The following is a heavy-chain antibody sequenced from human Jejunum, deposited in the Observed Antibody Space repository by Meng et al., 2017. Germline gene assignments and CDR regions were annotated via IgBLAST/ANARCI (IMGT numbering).Heavy chain of an antibody. CDR3: ASDRFSSGSSNWFDP. V-gene: IGHV4-31*03. CDR2: ISYSGST. D-gene: IGHD3-10*01. J-gene: IGHJ5*02. CDR1: GGSISRGFYY. Sequence: LRLSCTVSGGSISRGFYYWNRIRQHPGKGLEWIGYISYSGSTYYNPTLKSRVTISLDTSKNQFSLNLSSVTAADTAVYYCASDRFSSGSSNWFDPWGQGTLVTVSS.